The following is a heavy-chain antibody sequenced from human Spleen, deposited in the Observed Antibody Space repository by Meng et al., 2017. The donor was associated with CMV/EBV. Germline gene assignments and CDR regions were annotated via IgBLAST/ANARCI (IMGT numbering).Heavy chain of an antibody. CDR1: GGSISSSSYY. Sequence: SETLSLTCTVSGGSISSSSYYWGWLRQPPGKGLEWIGSIYYSGSTYYNPSLKPRVTISVDTSKNQFSLILTSVTAAATAVYYCARGGDVQRCLEWYPDGIDYWGQGTLVTVSS. CDR3: ARGGDVQRCLEWYPDGIDY. CDR2: IYYSGST. V-gene: IGHV4-39*07. D-gene: IGHD3-3*01. J-gene: IGHJ4*02.